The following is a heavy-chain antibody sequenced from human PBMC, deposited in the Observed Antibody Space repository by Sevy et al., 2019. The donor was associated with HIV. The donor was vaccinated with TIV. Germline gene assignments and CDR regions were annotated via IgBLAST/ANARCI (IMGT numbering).Heavy chain of an antibody. D-gene: IGHD2-8*01. J-gene: IGHJ4*02. CDR3: AREGCNNPHDY. CDR2: LSFGCGEI. V-gene: IGHV3-23*01. CDR1: GFTFSKYS. Sequence: GGSLRLSCAASGFTFSKYSMSWVRQPPGKGLEWVSTLSFGCGEINYADSVKGRFTISRDNSKSSVYLQMNNLRPEDTAVYYCAREGCNNPHDYWGQGTLVTVST.